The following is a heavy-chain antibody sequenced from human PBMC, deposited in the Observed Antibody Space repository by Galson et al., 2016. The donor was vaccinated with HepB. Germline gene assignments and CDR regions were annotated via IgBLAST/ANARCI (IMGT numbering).Heavy chain of an antibody. CDR1: GFTISDYW. D-gene: IGHD2-21*02. CDR3: TRARLGDIDY. V-gene: IGHV3-7*01. CDR2: IQQDETEK. J-gene: IGHJ4*02. Sequence: SLRLSCAASGFTISDYWMIWVRQAPGKGLEWVASIQQDETEKYYEDSVRGRFTISRDNADNTLYLQMNLLRAEDTAVYYCTRARLGDIDYSGEASLVTVSS.